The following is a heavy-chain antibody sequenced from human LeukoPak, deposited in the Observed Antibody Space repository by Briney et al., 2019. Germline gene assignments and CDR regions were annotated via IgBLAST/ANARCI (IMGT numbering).Heavy chain of an antibody. J-gene: IGHJ4*02. V-gene: IGHV5-51*01. CDR1: GYRFTDYW. CDR2: IYPGDSDT. CDR3: ATILNYYGSGSYFDY. D-gene: IGHD3-10*01. Sequence: GESLKISCKGSGYRFTDYWIGWVRQMPGKGLEWMGIIYPGDSDTRYNPSFQGQVTMSADKSISTAYLQWTSLKASDTAMYYCATILNYYGSGSYFDYWGQGTLVTVSS.